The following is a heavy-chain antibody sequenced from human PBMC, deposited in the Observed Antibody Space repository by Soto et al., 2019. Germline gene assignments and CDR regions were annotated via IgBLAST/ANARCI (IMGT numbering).Heavy chain of an antibody. CDR2: ISSSSSNI. J-gene: IGHJ5*02. Sequence: PGGSLRLSCVASGFSFNNYGMNWVRQAPGKGPEWISYISSSSSNINYAKSVKGRFTIYRDNAKNSLYLQMNSLRAEDMAVYYCARASIAARPLNWFDPWGQGTLVTVSS. CDR3: ARASIAARPLNWFDP. V-gene: IGHV3-48*01. D-gene: IGHD6-6*01. CDR1: GFSFNNYG.